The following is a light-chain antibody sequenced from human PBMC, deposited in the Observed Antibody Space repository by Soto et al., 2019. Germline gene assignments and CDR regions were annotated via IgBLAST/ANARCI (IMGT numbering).Light chain of an antibody. V-gene: IGKV1-5*03. CDR1: QHITRS. CDR3: QQYKSWPYS. J-gene: IGKJ2*01. Sequence: DIQMTQSPSTLSASVGDRVTITCRASQHITRSLAWFQQKPGKAPELLISQASSLESRVPSRFSVSGSGTESTLTISSLQPDDVATSHYQQYKSWPYSVGQGTKLEIK. CDR2: QAS.